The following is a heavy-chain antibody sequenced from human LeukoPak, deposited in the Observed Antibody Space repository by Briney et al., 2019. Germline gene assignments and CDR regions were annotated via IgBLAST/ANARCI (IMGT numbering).Heavy chain of an antibody. J-gene: IGHJ5*02. D-gene: IGHD2-15*01. CDR1: GGSISSYY. CDR3: ARGFHYCSGGSCYLGRYNWFDP. V-gene: IGHV4-34*01. CDR2: VNHSGST. Sequence: SETLSLTCTVSGGSISSYYWSWIRQPPGKGLEWIGEVNHSGSTNYNPSLKSRVTISVDTSKNQFSLKLSSVTAADTAVYYCARGFHYCSGGSCYLGRYNWFDPWGQGTLVTVSS.